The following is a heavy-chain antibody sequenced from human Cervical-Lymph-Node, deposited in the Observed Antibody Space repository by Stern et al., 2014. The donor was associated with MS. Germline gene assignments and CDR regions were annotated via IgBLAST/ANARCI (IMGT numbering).Heavy chain of an antibody. D-gene: IGHD4-17*01. CDR1: GGSISSGGNY. CDR2: IYYSGST. Sequence: VQLVESGPGQVKPAQTLSLTCSVSGGSISSGGNYWSWVRQHPGKGLEWVGYIYYSGSTSYNPSHKSRVTISVDTSKNQFSLKLSSVTAADTAVYYCARVALPYGDYGWFDPWGQGTLVTVSS. V-gene: IGHV4-31*03. CDR3: ARVALPYGDYGWFDP. J-gene: IGHJ5*02.